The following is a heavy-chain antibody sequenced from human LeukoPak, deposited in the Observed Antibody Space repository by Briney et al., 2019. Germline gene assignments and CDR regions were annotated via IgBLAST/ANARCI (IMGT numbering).Heavy chain of an antibody. D-gene: IGHD3-10*01. J-gene: IGHJ3*02. V-gene: IGHV1-8*02. CDR2: MNPNSGNT. CDR3: ATVYYGSGSYYNVHLFDAFDI. Sequence: ASVKVSCKASGYTFTGYYMHWVRQAPGQGLEWMGWMNPNSGNTGYAQKFQGRVTMTEDTSTDTAYMELSSLRSEDTAVYYCATVYYGSGSYYNVHLFDAFDIWGQGTMVTVSS. CDR1: GYTFTGYY.